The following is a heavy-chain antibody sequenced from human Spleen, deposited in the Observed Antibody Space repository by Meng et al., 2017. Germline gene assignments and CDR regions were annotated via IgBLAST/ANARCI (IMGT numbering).Heavy chain of an antibody. J-gene: IGHJ4*02. Sequence: QMQLDQSGVEAKNNGPSLTASCKASGDTFTYRYLHWVRQAPGQALEWMGWITPFNGDTNYAQKFQDRVTITRDRSMSTVYMELSRLRSDDTAVYYCAREGVLDYYDSSGSPAYFDYWGQGTLVTVSS. D-gene: IGHD3-22*01. CDR2: ITPFNGDT. CDR1: GDTFTYRY. CDR3: AREGVLDYYDSSGSPAYFDY. V-gene: IGHV1-45*02.